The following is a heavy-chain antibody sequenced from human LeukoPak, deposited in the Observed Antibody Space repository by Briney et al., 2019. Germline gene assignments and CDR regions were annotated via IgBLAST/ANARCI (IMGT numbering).Heavy chain of an antibody. D-gene: IGHD3-3*01. V-gene: IGHV3-30-3*01. J-gene: IGHJ3*02. CDR2: ISYDGSNK. Sequence: PGGSLRLSCAASGFTFSSYAMHWVRQAPGKGLEWVAVISYDGSNKYYADSVKGRFTISRDNAKNSLYLQMNSLGAEDTAVYYCARDLRIFLEWLLPAFDIWGQGTMVTVSS. CDR3: ARDLRIFLEWLLPAFDI. CDR1: GFTFSSYA.